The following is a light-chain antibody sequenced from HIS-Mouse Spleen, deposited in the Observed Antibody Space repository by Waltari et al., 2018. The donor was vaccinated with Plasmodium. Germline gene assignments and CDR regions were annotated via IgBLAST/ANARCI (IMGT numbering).Light chain of an antibody. V-gene: IGKV3-15*01. Sequence: ELVMTQSPATLSVSPAERATLSCRASQGVSSNLAWYQQKPGQAPRLLIYGASTRATGIPARFSGSGSGTEFTLTISSLQSEDFAVYYCQQYNNWSFTFGPGTKVDIK. CDR2: GAS. J-gene: IGKJ3*01. CDR1: QGVSSN. CDR3: QQYNNWSFT.